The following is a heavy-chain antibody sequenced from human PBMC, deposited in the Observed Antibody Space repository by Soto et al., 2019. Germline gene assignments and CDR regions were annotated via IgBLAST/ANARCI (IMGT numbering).Heavy chain of an antibody. Sequence: PSETLSLTCAVSGGPISSGDYSWSWIRQPPGKGLEWIGYIYHSGSTYYNPSLKSRVTISIDSSKNQFSLKLTSVTAADTAVYYCARGHDSNDNWGQGTLVTVSS. V-gene: IGHV4-30-2*01. D-gene: IGHD3-22*01. CDR3: ARGHDSNDN. J-gene: IGHJ4*02. CDR1: GGPISSGDYS. CDR2: IYHSGST.